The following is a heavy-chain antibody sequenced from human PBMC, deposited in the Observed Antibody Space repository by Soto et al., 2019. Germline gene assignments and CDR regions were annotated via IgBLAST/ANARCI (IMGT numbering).Heavy chain of an antibody. D-gene: IGHD3-10*01. J-gene: IGHJ6*01. CDR1: GYPFTSYY. V-gene: IGHV1-46*01. CDR3: AGGGHYYGRGGMDV. CDR2: INPSGGST. Sequence: GDSVKVSCKTSGYPFTSYYMHLVRQAPGQGLEWMGIINPSGGSTSYAQKFHGRVTMTRDTSTSTVYMELSSLRSEDTAVYYCAGGGHYYGRGGMDVWGQGTTVTVSS.